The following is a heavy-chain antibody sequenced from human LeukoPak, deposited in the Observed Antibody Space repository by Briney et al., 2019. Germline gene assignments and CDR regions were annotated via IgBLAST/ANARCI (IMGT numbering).Heavy chain of an antibody. CDR2: ISGSGGST. D-gene: IGHD3-3*01. J-gene: IGHJ5*02. Sequence: GGSLRLSCAASGFTFSSYAISWVRQAPGKGLEWVSAISGSGGSTYYADSVKGRFTISRDNSRNTLYLQMNSLSTEDTALYYCARDAASGNNWFDPWGQGTLVTVSS. V-gene: IGHV3-23*01. CDR3: ARDAASGNNWFDP. CDR1: GFTFSSYA.